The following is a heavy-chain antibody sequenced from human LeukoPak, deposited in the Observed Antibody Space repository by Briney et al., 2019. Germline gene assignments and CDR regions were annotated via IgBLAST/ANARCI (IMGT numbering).Heavy chain of an antibody. V-gene: IGHV4-34*01. J-gene: IGHJ3*02. CDR3: ARLSLRFLEWLLSTDAFDI. D-gene: IGHD3-3*01. CDR1: GGSFSGYY. CDR2: INHSGST. Sequence: SETLSLTCAVYGGSFSGYYWSWIRQPPGKGLEWIGEINHSGSTNYNPSLKSRVTISVDTSKNQFSLKLSSVTAADTAAYYCARLSLRFLEWLLSTDAFDIWGQGTMVTVSS.